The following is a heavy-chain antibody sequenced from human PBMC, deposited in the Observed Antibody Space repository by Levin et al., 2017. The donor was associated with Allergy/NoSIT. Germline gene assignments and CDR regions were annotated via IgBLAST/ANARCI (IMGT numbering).Heavy chain of an antibody. CDR2: INTVGRT. CDR3: AREMARSTAGVWGVDVYSIDY. D-gene: IGHD3-10*01. Sequence: LSLTCAASEFTFSSSAISWVRQAPEKGLEWVSAINTVGRTYYADSVKGRVTISRDNSKNTVYLQMNSLKIEDTGIYFCAREMARSTAGVWGVDVYSIDYWGQGTLVAVST. V-gene: IGHV3-23*01. CDR1: EFTFSSSA. J-gene: IGHJ4*02.